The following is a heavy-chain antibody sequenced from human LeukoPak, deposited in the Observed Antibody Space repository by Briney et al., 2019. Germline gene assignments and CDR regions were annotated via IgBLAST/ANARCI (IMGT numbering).Heavy chain of an antibody. D-gene: IGHD2-15*01. J-gene: IGHJ5*02. CDR3: ARPLSLGYCSGGSCYGRGAWFDR. CDR1: GGSISSSKW. Sequence: PSETLSLTCAVSGGSISSSKWWSWVRQPPGKGLEWIGQIYHSGSTNYNPSLKSRVTISVDKSKNQFSLKLRSVTAADTAVYYCARPLSLGYCSGGSCYGRGAWFDRWGQRTLVTVSS. CDR2: IYHSGST. V-gene: IGHV4-4*02.